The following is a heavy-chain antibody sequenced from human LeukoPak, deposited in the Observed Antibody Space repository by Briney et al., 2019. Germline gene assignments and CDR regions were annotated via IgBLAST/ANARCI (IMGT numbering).Heavy chain of an antibody. CDR1: GYTLSNHA. J-gene: IGHJ5*02. Sequence: VASVKVSCKGSGYTLSNHAFSWVRQAPGQGLEWMGWISADNGNTNHAQKFQGRVSLTTDTSTSTAYMELRSLRSDDTAVYYCARDRGSSSSEGFDPWGQGTLVTVSS. CDR3: ARDRGSSSSEGFDP. V-gene: IGHV1-18*04. CDR2: ISADNGNT. D-gene: IGHD6-6*01.